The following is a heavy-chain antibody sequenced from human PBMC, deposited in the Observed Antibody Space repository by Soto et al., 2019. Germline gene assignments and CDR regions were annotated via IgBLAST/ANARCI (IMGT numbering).Heavy chain of an antibody. Sequence: QVQLVQSGAEVKKPGASAKVSCKASGYTFTSYYIHWERQAPGQGLEWMGIVNPIGGSTYYAQKFQGRVTMTSDTSTSTAYMELSGLRFEDTAVYYCAIASGDGMFYWGQGTLVTVSS. J-gene: IGHJ4*02. V-gene: IGHV1-46*01. D-gene: IGHD7-27*01. CDR1: GYTFTSYY. CDR3: AIASGDGMFY. CDR2: VNPIGGST.